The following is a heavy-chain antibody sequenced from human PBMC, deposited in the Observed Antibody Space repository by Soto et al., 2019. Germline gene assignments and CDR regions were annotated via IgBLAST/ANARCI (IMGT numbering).Heavy chain of an antibody. D-gene: IGHD3-3*01. CDR3: AREPPSSGYDDY. V-gene: IGHV1-18*04. J-gene: IGHJ4*02. Sequence: SSVKVSCKASGYTFTSYGISWVRQAPGQGLEWMGWISAYNGNTNYAQKLQGRVTMTTDTSTGTAYMELRSLRSDDTAVYYCAREPPSSGYDDYWGQGTLVTVSA. CDR2: ISAYNGNT. CDR1: GYTFTSYG.